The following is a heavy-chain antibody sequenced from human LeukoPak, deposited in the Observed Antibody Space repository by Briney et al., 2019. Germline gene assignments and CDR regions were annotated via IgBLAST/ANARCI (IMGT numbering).Heavy chain of an antibody. CDR3: ARTMGFGYYGMDV. CDR2: IYHSGST. Sequence: SETLSLTCTVSGGSISSSSYYWGWIRQPPGKGLEWIGYIYHSGSTYYNPSLKSRVTISVDRSKNQFSLKLSSVTAADTAVYYCARTMGFGYYGMDVWGQGTTVTVSS. J-gene: IGHJ6*02. V-gene: IGHV4-39*07. CDR1: GGSISSSSYY. D-gene: IGHD4/OR15-4a*01.